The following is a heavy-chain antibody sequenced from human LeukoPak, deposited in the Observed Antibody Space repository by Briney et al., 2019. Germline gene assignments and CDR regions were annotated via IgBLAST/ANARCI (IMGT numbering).Heavy chain of an antibody. CDR2: IHYSGNT. Sequence: PSETLSLTCAVSGGSSRSGDYFWSWIRQPPGKGLDWIGRIHYSGNTHYNPSPKSRVSRSVDTSKNQFSLKLSSVTAADTAVYYCARENNDYGGKKAFDYWGQGTLVTVSS. CDR3: ARENNDYGGKKAFDY. V-gene: IGHV4-30-4*01. D-gene: IGHD4-23*01. J-gene: IGHJ4*02. CDR1: GGSSRSGDYF.